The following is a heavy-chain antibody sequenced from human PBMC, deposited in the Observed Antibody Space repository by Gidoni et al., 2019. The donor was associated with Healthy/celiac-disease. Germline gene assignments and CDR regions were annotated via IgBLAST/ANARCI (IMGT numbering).Heavy chain of an antibody. CDR1: GGTFSSYT. Sequence: QVQLVQSGAEVKKPGSSVKVSCKASGGTFSSYTISWVRQAPGQGLEWMGRIIPILGIANYAQKFQGRVTITADKSTSTAYMELSSLRSEDTAVYYCARDRYYYDSSGYTYYYYYGMDVWGQGTTVTVSS. CDR2: IIPILGIA. V-gene: IGHV1-69*08. CDR3: ARDRYYYDSSGYTYYYYYGMDV. J-gene: IGHJ6*02. D-gene: IGHD3-22*01.